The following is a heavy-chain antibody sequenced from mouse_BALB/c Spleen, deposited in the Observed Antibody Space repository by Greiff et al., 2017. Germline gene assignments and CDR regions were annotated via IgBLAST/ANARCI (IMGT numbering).Heavy chain of an antibody. J-gene: IGHJ2*01. CDR3: ARDKGVAYYFDY. Sequence: EVKLVESGGGLVQPGGSLRLSCATSGFTFTDYYMSWVRQPPGKALEWLGFIRNKANGYTTEYSASVKGRFTISRDNSQSILYLQMNTLRAEDSATYYCARDKGVAYYFDYWGQGTTLTVSS. CDR1: GFTFTDYY. CDR2: IRNKANGYTT. V-gene: IGHV7-3*02.